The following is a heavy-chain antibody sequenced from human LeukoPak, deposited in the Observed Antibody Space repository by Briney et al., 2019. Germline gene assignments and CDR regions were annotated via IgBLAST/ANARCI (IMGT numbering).Heavy chain of an antibody. D-gene: IGHD2-15*01. Sequence: SETLPLTCAVYGGPFSGYYWSWMRQPPGKGLEWIGEINHSGSTNYNPSLKSRVTISVDTSKNQFSLKLSSVTAADTAVYYCARVSPYCSGGSCYYYYYMDAWGKGTTVTVSS. CDR2: INHSGST. CDR1: GGPFSGYY. V-gene: IGHV4-34*01. J-gene: IGHJ6*03. CDR3: ARVSPYCSGGSCYYYYYMDA.